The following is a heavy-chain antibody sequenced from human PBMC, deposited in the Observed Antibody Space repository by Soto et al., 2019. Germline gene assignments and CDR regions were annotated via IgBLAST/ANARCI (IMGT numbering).Heavy chain of an antibody. D-gene: IGHD3-9*01. CDR2: IYPGDSDT. V-gene: IGHV5-51*01. Sequence: GESLKISCKGSGYSFTSYWIGWVRQIPGKGLEWMGIIYPGDSDTRYSPSFQGQVTIPADKSISIAYLQWSSLNASDTAMYYCARCLRDYDSLTGYYKNYYYYGMDVWGQGTTVTVSS. CDR3: ARCLRDYDSLTGYYKNYYYYGMDV. J-gene: IGHJ6*02. CDR1: GYSFTSYW.